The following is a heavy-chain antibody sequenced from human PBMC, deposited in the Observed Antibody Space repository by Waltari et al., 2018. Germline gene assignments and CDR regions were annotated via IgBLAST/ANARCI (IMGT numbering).Heavy chain of an antibody. D-gene: IGHD6-6*01. V-gene: IGHV5-51*01. CDR1: GYIFTNYW. CDR3: ARHGSIGARQNWFDP. CDR2: IFPSDPDT. J-gene: IGHJ5*02. Sequence: EVQLVQSGAEVKKPGESLKISCKGSGYIFTNYWIGWVRQMPGKGLEWMGIIFPSDPDTRSNPSSQGQVTISADKSINTAYLQWRSLKASDTAMYYCARHGSIGARQNWFDPWGQGTVVTVSS.